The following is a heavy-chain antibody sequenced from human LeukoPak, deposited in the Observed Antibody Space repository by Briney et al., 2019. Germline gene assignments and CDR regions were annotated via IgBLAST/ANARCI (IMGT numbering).Heavy chain of an antibody. J-gene: IGHJ4*02. CDR3: ARGWNYAFRFDN. Sequence: GGSLRLSCAASGFIFSDYWMTWVRQAPGKGPEWVAHIKQDGGEKYFVDSVKGRFTISRDNAKNLVYLQMSSLRAEDTAVYYCARGWNYAFRFDNWGQGTLVTVST. CDR2: IKQDGGEK. D-gene: IGHD1-7*01. V-gene: IGHV3-7*01. CDR1: GFIFSDYW.